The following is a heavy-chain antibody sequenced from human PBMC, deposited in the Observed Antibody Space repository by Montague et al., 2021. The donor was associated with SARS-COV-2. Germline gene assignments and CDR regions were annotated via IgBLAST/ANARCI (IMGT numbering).Heavy chain of an antibody. CDR2: INHTGSA. J-gene: IGHJ3*01. D-gene: IGHD3-3*01. CDR3: ECGQVLISGVLIFIPAAGPLDV. CDR1: SGSFSDYY. V-gene: IGHV4-34*01. Sequence: SETLSLTCAVYSGSFSDYYWTWVCQPQGQGLEWNGEINHTGSASYNPSLKSRVTLSKDTSKNQFLLKLKFLTAADTAVYYCECGQVLISGVLIFIPAAGPLDVWGQGTLVTVSS.